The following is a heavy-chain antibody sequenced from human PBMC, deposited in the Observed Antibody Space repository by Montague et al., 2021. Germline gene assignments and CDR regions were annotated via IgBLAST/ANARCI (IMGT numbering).Heavy chain of an antibody. D-gene: IGHD1-14*01. V-gene: IGHV3-23*01. Sequence: SLRLSCAASGFTFSNYAMKWVRQAPGKGLEWVSAISYDGGDTYYADSVKDRFTISRDNSQNTMYLQMNSLSAEDTATYYCARYRFFPSFTGIDYWGQGTRVTVSS. CDR2: ISYDGGDT. J-gene: IGHJ4*02. CDR1: GFTFSNYA. CDR3: ARYRFFPSFTGIDY.